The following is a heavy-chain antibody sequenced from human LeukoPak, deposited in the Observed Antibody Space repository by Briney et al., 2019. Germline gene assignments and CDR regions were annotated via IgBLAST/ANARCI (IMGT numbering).Heavy chain of an antibody. CDR1: AFTFKTYT. CDR3: ARRGDYVDS. V-gene: IGHV3-48*01. J-gene: IGHJ4*02. Sequence: GGSLRLSCVASAFTFKTYTLNWVRQAPGKGLEWVSYISSSSSTIYYADSVKGRFTTSRDNAKNSLYLQMNSLRVEDTAVYYCARRGDYVDSWGQGTLVTVSS. CDR2: ISSSSSTI.